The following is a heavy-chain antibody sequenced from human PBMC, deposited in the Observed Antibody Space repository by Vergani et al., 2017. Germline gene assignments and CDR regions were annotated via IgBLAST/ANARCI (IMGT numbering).Heavy chain of an antibody. CDR2: VYISRPT. CDR3: ARSFFDYWSGYHGYYFDY. D-gene: IGHD3-3*01. V-gene: IGHV4-61*02. J-gene: IGHJ4*01. CDR1: GVSISNSSYY. Sequence: QVQLQESGPGLVKPSQTLSLTCNVSGVSISNSSYYWSWIRQPAGKGLEWLGRVYISRPTNYNPSLKNRVIMSVDTSKNPFSLKLNSVSAADTAVYYCARSFFDYWSGYHGYYFDYWGQGILVTVSS.